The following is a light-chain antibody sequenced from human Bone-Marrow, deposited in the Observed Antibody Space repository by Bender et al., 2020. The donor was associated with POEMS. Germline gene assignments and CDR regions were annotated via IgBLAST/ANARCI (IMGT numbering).Light chain of an antibody. CDR3: SSYAPTSGLV. Sequence: QSALTQPRSVSGSPGQSVTISCTGTSSDVGGYNYVSWYQQHPGKVPRLMIYDVGKRPSAVPNRFSGSKSGNTASLTISGLQAEDEADYYCSSYAPTSGLVFGTGTKVTVL. CDR2: DVG. V-gene: IGLV2-11*01. J-gene: IGLJ1*01. CDR1: SSDVGGYNY.